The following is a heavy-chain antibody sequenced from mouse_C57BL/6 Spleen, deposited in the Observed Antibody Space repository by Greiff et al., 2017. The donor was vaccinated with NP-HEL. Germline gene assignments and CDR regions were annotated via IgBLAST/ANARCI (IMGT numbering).Heavy chain of an antibody. V-gene: IGHV5-4*01. J-gene: IGHJ4*01. CDR1: GFTFSSYA. CDR2: ISDGGSYT. Sequence: EVKLVESGGGLVKPGGSLKLSCAASGFTFSSYAMSWVRQTPEKRLEWVATISDGGSYTYYPDNVKGRFTISRDNAKNNLYLQMSHLKSEDTAMYYCARDTALYGSSLYYAMDYWGQGTSVTVSS. D-gene: IGHD1-1*01. CDR3: ARDTALYGSSLYYAMDY.